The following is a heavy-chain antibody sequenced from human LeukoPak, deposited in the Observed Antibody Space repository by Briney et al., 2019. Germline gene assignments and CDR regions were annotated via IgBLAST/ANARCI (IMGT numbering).Heavy chain of an antibody. CDR3: ARERGVRLGYCSSTSCRKGGRPFDY. D-gene: IGHD2-2*01. CDR1: GYTFTSYG. J-gene: IGHJ4*02. Sequence: ASVKVSCKASGYTFTSYGISWVRQAHGQGLEWMGWISAYNGNTNYSQKLQGRVTMTTDTSTSTAYMELRSLRSDDTAVYYCARERGVRLGYCSSTSCRKGGRPFDYWGQGTLVTVSS. CDR2: ISAYNGNT. V-gene: IGHV1-18*01.